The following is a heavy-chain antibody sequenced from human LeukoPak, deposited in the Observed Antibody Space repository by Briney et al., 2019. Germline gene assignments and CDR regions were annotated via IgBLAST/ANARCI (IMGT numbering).Heavy chain of an antibody. CDR1: GFTFSNYG. CDR2: IYYDGSSK. Sequence: GGSLRLSCAVSGFTFSNYGMHWVRQAPGKGLEWVALIYYDGSSKYYADSVKGRFTISRDNSKNTLYLQINSLRAEDTAVYFCARETKDTAMMYYFDFWGQGTLVTVSS. CDR3: ARETKDTAMMYYFDF. J-gene: IGHJ4*02. D-gene: IGHD5-18*01. V-gene: IGHV3-33*01.